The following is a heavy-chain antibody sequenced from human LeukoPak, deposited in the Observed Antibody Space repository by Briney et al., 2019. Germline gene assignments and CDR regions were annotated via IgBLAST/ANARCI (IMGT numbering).Heavy chain of an antibody. CDR3: AIYHSATFRPRSYYSAN. Sequence: SETLSLTYTVSGYSVTSDYYWGWIRLSPGMGLEWIGEINHSGSTNYNPSLKSRVTISVDTSKNQFSLKLSSVTAADTAVYYCAIYHSATFRPRSYYSANWGQGALVTVSS. J-gene: IGHJ4*02. V-gene: IGHV4-38-2*02. CDR2: INHSGST. CDR1: GYSVTSDYY. D-gene: IGHD3-10*01.